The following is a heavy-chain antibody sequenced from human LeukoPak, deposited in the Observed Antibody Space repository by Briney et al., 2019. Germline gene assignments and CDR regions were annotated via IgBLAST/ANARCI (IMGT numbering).Heavy chain of an antibody. V-gene: IGHV4-38-2*02. J-gene: IGHJ5*02. CDR2: IYHSGST. CDR3: AKVSLYYDFWSGFDP. D-gene: IGHD3-3*01. CDR1: GYSISSGYY. Sequence: PSETLSLTCTVSGYSISSGYYWGWIRQPPGKGLEWIGSIYHSGSTYYNPSLKSRVTISVDTSKNQFSLKLSSVTAADTAVYYCAKVSLYYDFWSGFDPWGQGTLVTVSS.